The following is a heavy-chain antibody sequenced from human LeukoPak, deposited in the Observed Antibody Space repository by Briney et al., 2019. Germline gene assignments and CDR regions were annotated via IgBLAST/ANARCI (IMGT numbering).Heavy chain of an antibody. Sequence: GGSLRLSCAASGFTFSSYAMHWVRQAPGKGLEWVAVISYDGSNKYYADSVKGRFSISRDNSKNTLYLQMNSLRAEDTAVYYCARVASDYWGQGTLVTVSS. D-gene: IGHD5-12*01. CDR2: ISYDGSNK. V-gene: IGHV3-30*04. CDR1: GFTFSSYA. J-gene: IGHJ4*02. CDR3: ARVASDY.